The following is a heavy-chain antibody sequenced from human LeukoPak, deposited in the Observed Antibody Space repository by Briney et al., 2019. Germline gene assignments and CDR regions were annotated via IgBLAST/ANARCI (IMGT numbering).Heavy chain of an antibody. D-gene: IGHD3-9*01. CDR1: GFTFSRYA. CDR3: ARSEYYNILTGPYYFDY. V-gene: IGHV3-30-3*01. J-gene: IGHJ4*02. CDR2: ISYDGSNK. Sequence: GGSLRLSCAASGFTFSRYAMHWVRHAPGKGLEYMAVISYDGSNKQYAESVKGRFTISRDNSKNTLYLQMNSLRAEDTAVYYCARSEYYNILTGPYYFDYWGQGTLVTVSS.